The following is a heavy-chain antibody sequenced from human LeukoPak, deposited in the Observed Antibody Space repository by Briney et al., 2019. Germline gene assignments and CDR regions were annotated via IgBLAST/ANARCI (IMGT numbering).Heavy chain of an antibody. CDR2: IYTGGST. Sequence: SGGSLRLSCAAAGFTVSSSYMSWVRQAPGKGLEWVSLIYTGGSTSYADSVKGRFTISRDNAKNSLYLQMNSLRAEDTAVYYCARDLSYCTITSCSYYYYGMDVWGQGTTVTVSS. CDR1: GFTVSSSY. J-gene: IGHJ6*02. D-gene: IGHD2-2*01. CDR3: ARDLSYCTITSCSYYYYGMDV. V-gene: IGHV3-66*01.